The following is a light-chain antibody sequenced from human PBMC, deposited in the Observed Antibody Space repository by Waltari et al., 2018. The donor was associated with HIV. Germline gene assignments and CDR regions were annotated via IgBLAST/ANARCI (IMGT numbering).Light chain of an antibody. CDR3: QQYSIFPLT. J-gene: IGKJ2*01. V-gene: IGKV1-8*01. CDR2: GAS. Sequence: IQMTQSPSLSAPIGDRVTIYCQATEDVSTFVAWYQQKPGTAPKLLIYGASVLQGGVPSRFSGSGSGTDFALTIGCLQSDDLATYFCQQYSIFPLTFGPGT. CDR1: EDVSTF.